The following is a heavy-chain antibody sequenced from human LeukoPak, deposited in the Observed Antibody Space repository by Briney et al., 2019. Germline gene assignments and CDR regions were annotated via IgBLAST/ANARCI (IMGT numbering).Heavy chain of an antibody. CDR2: INHSGST. D-gene: IGHD6-6*01. Sequence: PSETLSLTCAVYGGSFSGYYWSWIRQPPGKGLEWIGEINHSGSTNYNPSLKSRVTISVDTSKNQFSLKLSSVTAADTAVYYCARGPGRKYSSSPTINWFDPWGQEPWSPSPQ. CDR1: GGSFSGYY. J-gene: IGHJ5*02. CDR3: ARGPGRKYSSSPTINWFDP. V-gene: IGHV4-34*01.